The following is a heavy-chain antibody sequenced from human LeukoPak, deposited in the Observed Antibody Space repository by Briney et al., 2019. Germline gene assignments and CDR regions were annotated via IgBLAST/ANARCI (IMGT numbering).Heavy chain of an antibody. V-gene: IGHV3-7*01. CDR1: GFTFSDYW. Sequence: GGSLRLPCVGSGFTFSDYWMSWVRQAPGKGLEWVANIKQDGSEKDYVDALKGRFTISRDNAKNSLYLQMHSLRAEDTAVYYCARWLELMRNFDWWGQGTLVTVSS. CDR3: ARWLELMRNFDW. CDR2: IKQDGSEK. J-gene: IGHJ4*02. D-gene: IGHD5-24*01.